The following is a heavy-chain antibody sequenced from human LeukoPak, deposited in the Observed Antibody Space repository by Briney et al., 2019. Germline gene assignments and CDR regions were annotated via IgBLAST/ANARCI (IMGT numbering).Heavy chain of an antibody. J-gene: IGHJ4*02. CDR1: GGTFSSYT. Sequence: AASVKVTCKASGGTFSSYTIGWVRQAPGQGLEWMGRIIPILGIANYAQKFQGRVTITADISTSTAYMELSSLRSEDTAVYYCARDPQGYCSGGSCYSAYWGQGTLVTVSS. CDR2: IIPILGIA. V-gene: IGHV1-69*04. D-gene: IGHD2-15*01. CDR3: ARDPQGYCSGGSCYSAY.